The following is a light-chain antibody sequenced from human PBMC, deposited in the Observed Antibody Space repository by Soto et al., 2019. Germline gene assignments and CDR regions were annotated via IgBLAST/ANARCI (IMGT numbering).Light chain of an antibody. CDR3: QQYYNTPSYT. CDR1: QSVLYSSNNKNY. Sequence: DIVMTQSPDSLAVSLGERATINCKSSQSVLYSSNNKNYLAWYQQKPGQPPKLLIYWASTRESGVPDRFSGSGSGTDFTLTISSLQAEDVAVYYCQQYYNTPSYTCGQGTKLEIK. CDR2: WAS. V-gene: IGKV4-1*01. J-gene: IGKJ2*01.